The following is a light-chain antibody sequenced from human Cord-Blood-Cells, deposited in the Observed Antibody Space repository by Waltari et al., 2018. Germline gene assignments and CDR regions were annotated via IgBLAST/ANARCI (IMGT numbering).Light chain of an antibody. CDR3: SSYTSSSTYV. CDR2: DVS. Sequence: QSALTQPAPVSGSPGPSITTSCTGTSRDVGGFNYVSWYQQPPGKAPKLMIYDVSNRPSGVSNRFSGSKSGNTASLTISGLQAEDEADYYCSSYTSSSTYVFGTGTKVTVL. J-gene: IGLJ1*01. CDR1: SRDVGGFNY. V-gene: IGLV2-14*01.